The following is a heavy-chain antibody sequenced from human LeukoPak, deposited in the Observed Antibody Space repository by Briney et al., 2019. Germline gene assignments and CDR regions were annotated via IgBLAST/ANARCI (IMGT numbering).Heavy chain of an antibody. CDR3: ARRELLWFGESHFDY. V-gene: IGHV3-23*01. J-gene: IGHJ4*02. Sequence: PGGSLRLSCAASRFSFGAFPMGWVRQSPGKGLEWVSSISAGADLTFYADSVRGRFSISRENSKNSLYLQMNSLRAEDTAVYYCARRELLWFGESHFDYWGQGTLVTVSS. CDR2: ISAGADLT. D-gene: IGHD3-10*01. CDR1: RFSFGAFP.